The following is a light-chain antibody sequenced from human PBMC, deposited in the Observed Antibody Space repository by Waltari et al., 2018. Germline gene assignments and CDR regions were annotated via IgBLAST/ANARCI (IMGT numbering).Light chain of an antibody. CDR2: DVS. V-gene: IGLV2-14*03. CDR1: SSDVGGYNY. CDR3: ATWDDSLNGRV. Sequence: QSALTQPASVSGSPGQSITISCTGTSSDVGGYNYVSWYQQHPGKAPKLMIYDVSNRPSGVSNRFSGSKSGTSASLAISGLQSEDEADYYCATWDDSLNGRVFGGGTKLTVL. J-gene: IGLJ3*02.